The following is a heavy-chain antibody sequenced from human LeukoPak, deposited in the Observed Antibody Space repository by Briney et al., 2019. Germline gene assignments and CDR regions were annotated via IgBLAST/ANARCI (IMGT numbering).Heavy chain of an antibody. CDR3: ANDQDTAGAWSAFDI. CDR1: AFSFTTYA. J-gene: IGHJ3*02. D-gene: IGHD5-18*01. CDR2: ISWYSGSI. V-gene: IGHV3-9*01. Sequence: PGGSLRLSCVVAAFSFTTYAVSWGRQAPGKGLEWGTGISWYSGSIGYADSVKGRFTIARDNAKNALYLQMNSLRAEDTALYYCANDQDTAGAWSAFDIWGQGTRVTVSS.